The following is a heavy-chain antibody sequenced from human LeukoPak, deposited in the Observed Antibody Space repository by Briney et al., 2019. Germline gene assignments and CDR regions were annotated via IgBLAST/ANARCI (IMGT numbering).Heavy chain of an antibody. V-gene: IGHV4-59*08. Sequence: SETLSLTCTVSGGSISSYYRSWIRQPPGKGLEWIGYIYYSGSTNYNPSLKSRVTISVDTSKNQFSLKLSSVTAADTAVYYCARHPTTVGGWGQGTMVTVSS. J-gene: IGHJ3*01. CDR3: ARHPTTVGG. CDR1: GGSISSYY. D-gene: IGHD4-17*01. CDR2: IYYSGST.